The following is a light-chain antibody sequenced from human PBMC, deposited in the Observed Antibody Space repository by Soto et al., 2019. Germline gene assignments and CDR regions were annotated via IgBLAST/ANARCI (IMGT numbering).Light chain of an antibody. CDR1: QSVSSD. J-gene: IGKJ2*02. Sequence: EIVLTQSPATLSLSPGERATLSCRASQSVSSDLAWYQQKPGQAPRLLIYDASNMATGIPARFSGGGSGTDFTLTISSLEPEDFAVYYCQQRSNWPRGTFGQGTKLEIK. CDR2: DAS. CDR3: QQRSNWPRGT. V-gene: IGKV3-11*01.